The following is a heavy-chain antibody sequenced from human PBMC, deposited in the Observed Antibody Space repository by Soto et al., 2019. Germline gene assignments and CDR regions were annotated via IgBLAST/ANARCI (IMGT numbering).Heavy chain of an antibody. V-gene: IGHV4-59*11. CDR3: ARLRASYYDFWSGYHAPSGSLDAYYGMDV. CDR2: IFYSGSTTY. Sequence: PSETLSLTCTVSGGSISGHYWIWIRQPPGEGMEWIGYIFYSGSTTYNNNPSLKSRVTISVDTSKNQFSLKLSSVTAADTAVYYCARLRASYYDFWSGYHAPSGSLDAYYGMDVWGQGTTVTVSS. CDR1: GGSISGHY. D-gene: IGHD3-3*01. J-gene: IGHJ6*02.